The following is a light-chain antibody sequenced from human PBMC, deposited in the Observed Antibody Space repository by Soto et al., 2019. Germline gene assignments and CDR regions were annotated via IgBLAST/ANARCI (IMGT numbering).Light chain of an antibody. CDR1: QDISNY. Sequence: DIQMTQSPSSLSASVGDRVTITCRASQDISNYLAWYQQKPGKVPKLLIYASAALQSGVPSRFSGSGSGTDFTLTISSLQPEDVATYFCQKYGSAPVTFGQGTRLESK. V-gene: IGKV1-27*01. J-gene: IGKJ5*01. CDR3: QKYGSAPVT. CDR2: ASA.